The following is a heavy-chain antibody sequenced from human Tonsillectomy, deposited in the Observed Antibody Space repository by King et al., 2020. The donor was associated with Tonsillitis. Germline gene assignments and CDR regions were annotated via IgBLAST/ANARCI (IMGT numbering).Heavy chain of an antibody. Sequence: TLKESGPALVKPTQTLTLTCTFSGFSLSTSGLCVSWIRQPPGKALEWLAVIHWDDDKYYSASLRTRLTISKDTSKNQVVLTMTNMDPVDTATYYCARTVPYYDFWSGYYFDYWGQGTLVTVSS. CDR3: ARTVPYYDFWSGYYFDY. CDR1: GFSLSTSGLC. J-gene: IGHJ4*02. CDR2: IHWDDDK. D-gene: IGHD3-3*01. V-gene: IGHV2-70*01.